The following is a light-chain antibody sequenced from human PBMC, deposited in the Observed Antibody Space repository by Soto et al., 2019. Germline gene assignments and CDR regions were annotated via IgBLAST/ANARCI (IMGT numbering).Light chain of an antibody. V-gene: IGLV1-47*01. Sequence: QSVLTQPPSASGTPGQSITISCSGSTSNIGSNSVFWYQHLPGTAPKLLIYRSNQRASGVPERFSGSKSGTSASLAISGLRSEDEADYYCAAWDDSLSGQVFGGGTKLTVL. CDR2: RSN. CDR1: TSNIGSNS. J-gene: IGLJ2*01. CDR3: AAWDDSLSGQV.